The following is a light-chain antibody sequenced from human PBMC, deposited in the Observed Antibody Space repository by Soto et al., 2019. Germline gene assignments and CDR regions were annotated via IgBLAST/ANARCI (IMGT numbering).Light chain of an antibody. J-gene: IGKJ1*01. CDR3: QKHSNLHQT. CDR2: DAS. V-gene: IGKV3-11*01. CDR1: QSVSSY. Sequence: EIVLTQSPATLSLSPGERATLSCRASQSVSSYLAWYHQKPGQAPRLLIYDASNRATGIPARFSGSGSGTDFTLNISSLEPEDFAVYYCQKHSNLHQTFGQGTKVEIK.